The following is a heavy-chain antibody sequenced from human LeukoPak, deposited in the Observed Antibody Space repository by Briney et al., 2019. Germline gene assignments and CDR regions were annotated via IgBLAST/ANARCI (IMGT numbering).Heavy chain of an antibody. CDR1: RFTFDDYA. CDR2: ISWNSGSI. J-gene: IGHJ4*02. V-gene: IGHV3-9*01. CDR3: AKAGHYDILTGIGPFDY. Sequence: GGSLRLSCAASRFTFDDYAMHWVRQAPGKGLEWVSGISWNSGSIGYADSVKGRFTISRDNAKNSLYLQMNSLRAEDTALYYCAKAGHYDILTGIGPFDYWGQGTLVTVSS. D-gene: IGHD3-9*01.